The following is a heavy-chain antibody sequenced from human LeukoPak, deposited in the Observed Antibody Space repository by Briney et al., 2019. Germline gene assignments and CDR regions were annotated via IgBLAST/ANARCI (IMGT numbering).Heavy chain of an antibody. V-gene: IGHV3-23*01. CDR2: TSGSGGST. CDR3: AKGGVYCSSTSCYPFDY. J-gene: IGHJ4*02. D-gene: IGHD2-2*01. CDR1: GFTFNKYG. Sequence: GGSLRLSCAASGFTFNKYGMTWVRQAPGKGLEWVSATSGSGGSTYYADSVKGRFTISRDNSKNTLYLQLNSLRAEETAVYYCAKGGVYCSSTSCYPFDYWGQGALVTVSS.